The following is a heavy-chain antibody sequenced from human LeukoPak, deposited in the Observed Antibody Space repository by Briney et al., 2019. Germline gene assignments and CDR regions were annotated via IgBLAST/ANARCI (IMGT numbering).Heavy chain of an antibody. CDR3: ARGAAWKFGELLPFDY. CDR1: GYTFTGYY. CDR2: INPNSGGT. Sequence: ASVKVSCKASGYTFTGYYMHWVRQAPGQGLEWMGWINPNSGGTNYAQKFQGRVTMTRDTSISTAYVELSRLRSDDTAVYYCARGAAWKFGELLPFDYWGQGTLVTVSS. V-gene: IGHV1-2*02. J-gene: IGHJ4*02. D-gene: IGHD3-10*01.